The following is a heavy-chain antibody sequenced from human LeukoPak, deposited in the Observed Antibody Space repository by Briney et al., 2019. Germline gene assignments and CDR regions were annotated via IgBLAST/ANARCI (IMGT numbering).Heavy chain of an antibody. D-gene: IGHD2-2*01. CDR3: AKPLVSSCYAH. V-gene: IGHV3-23*01. Sequence: PGRSLRLSCAASGFTFDDYAMHWVRQAPGKGLEWVSAISGSGGSTYYADSVKGRFTISRDNSKNTLYLQMNSLRAEDTAVYYCAKPLVSSCYAHWGQGTLVTVSS. J-gene: IGHJ4*02. CDR1: GFTFDDYA. CDR2: ISGSGGST.